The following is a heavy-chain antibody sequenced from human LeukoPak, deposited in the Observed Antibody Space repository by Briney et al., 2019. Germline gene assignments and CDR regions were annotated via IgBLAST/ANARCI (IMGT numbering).Heavy chain of an antibody. CDR1: GFTFSSYG. Sequence: GRSLRLSCAASGFTFSSYGMHWVRQAPGKGLEWVAVTSCDGSNKYYADSVKGRFTISRDNSKNTLYLQMDSLRAEDTAVYYCAKDLEAVTMIVPYWGQGTLVTVSS. CDR3: AKDLEAVTMIVPY. J-gene: IGHJ4*02. CDR2: TSCDGSNK. V-gene: IGHV3-30*18. D-gene: IGHD3-22*01.